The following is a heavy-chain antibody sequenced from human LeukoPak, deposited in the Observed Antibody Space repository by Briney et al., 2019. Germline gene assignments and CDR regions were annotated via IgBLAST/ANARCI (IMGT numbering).Heavy chain of an antibody. V-gene: IGHV4-39*07. CDR1: GGSISSGGYY. J-gene: IGHJ4*02. D-gene: IGHD5-24*01. CDR3: ASQNRDGYNYLV. Sequence: SSETLSLTCTVSGGSISSGGYYWGWIRQPPGKGLEWIGSIYYSGSTYYNPSLKSRVTISVDTSKNQFSLKLSSVTAADTAVYYCASQNRDGYNYLVWGQGTLVTVSS. CDR2: IYYSGST.